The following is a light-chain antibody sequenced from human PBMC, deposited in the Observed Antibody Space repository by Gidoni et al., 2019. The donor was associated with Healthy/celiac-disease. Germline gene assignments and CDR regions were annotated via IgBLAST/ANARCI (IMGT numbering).Light chain of an antibody. V-gene: IGKV3-20*01. CDR1: QSISSSQ. Sequence: IVLTQSPGPLSLSPGQSATLSCRAIQSISSSQLAWYQQKPGQATRPLMYGASSRATGIPDRFSGSGSGTDFTLTISRLEPEDFAVYYCQHFGNFGGGTKVE. J-gene: IGKJ4*01. CDR3: QHFGN. CDR2: GAS.